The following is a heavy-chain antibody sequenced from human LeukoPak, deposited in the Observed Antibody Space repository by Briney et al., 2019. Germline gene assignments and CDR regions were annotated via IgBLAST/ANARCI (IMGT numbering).Heavy chain of an antibody. J-gene: IGHJ5*02. Sequence: GGSLRLSCAASGFTFSNYGMSWIRQAPGKGLEWVPHISGSSSNTYYAASVKGLFTISRDNSKNTLYLQMNSLRADDTAVYYCAKGTAYYSLGPWGQGTLVTVSS. D-gene: IGHD3/OR15-3a*01. V-gene: IGHV3-23*01. CDR2: ISGSSSNT. CDR1: GFTFSNYG. CDR3: AKGTAYYSLGP.